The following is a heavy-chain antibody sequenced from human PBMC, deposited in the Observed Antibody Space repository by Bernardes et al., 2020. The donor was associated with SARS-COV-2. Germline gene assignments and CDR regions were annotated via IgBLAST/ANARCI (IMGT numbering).Heavy chain of an antibody. CDR2: INSDGSST. V-gene: IGHV3-74*01. Sequence: GGSLRLSCAASGFTFRSYWMHWVRQAPGKGLVWVSRINSDGSSTSYADSVKGRFTISRDTAKNALYLQMNSLRAEDTAVYYCAREEEFGELLGAFDIWGQGTMVTVSS. J-gene: IGHJ3*02. CDR1: GFTFRSYW. D-gene: IGHD3-10*01. CDR3: AREEEFGELLGAFDI.